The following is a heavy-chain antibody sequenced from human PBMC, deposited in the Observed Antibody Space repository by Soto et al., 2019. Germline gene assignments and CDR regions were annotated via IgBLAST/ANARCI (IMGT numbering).Heavy chain of an antibody. V-gene: IGHV4-39*02. CDR1: GGSISSSSYY. Sequence: SETLSLTCTVSGGSISSSSYYWGWIRQPPGKGLEWIGCIYYSGSTYYNPSLKSRVTISVDTSKNQFSLKLSSVTAADTAVYYCARDKLYGGNFPNWFDPWGQGTLVTVSS. CDR3: ARDKLYGGNFPNWFDP. CDR2: IYYSGST. J-gene: IGHJ5*02. D-gene: IGHD4-17*01.